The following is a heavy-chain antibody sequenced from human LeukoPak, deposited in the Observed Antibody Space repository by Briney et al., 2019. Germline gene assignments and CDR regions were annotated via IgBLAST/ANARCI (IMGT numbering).Heavy chain of an antibody. D-gene: IGHD3-9*01. CDR3: ARDEPVYYDILTGTNWFDP. V-gene: IGHV4-34*01. J-gene: IGHJ5*02. CDR2: INHSGST. Sequence: PSETLSLTCAVYGGSFSGYYWSWIHQPPGKGLEWIGEINHSGSTNYNPSLKSRVTMSVDTSKNQFSLKLSSVTAADTAVYYCARDEPVYYDILTGTNWFDPWGQGTLVTVSS. CDR1: GGSFSGYY.